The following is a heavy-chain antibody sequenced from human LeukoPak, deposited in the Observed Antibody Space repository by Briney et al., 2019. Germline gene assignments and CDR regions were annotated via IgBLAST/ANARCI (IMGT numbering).Heavy chain of an antibody. Sequence: SETLSLTCAVSGYSISSGYYWGWIRQPPGKGLEWIGSLYHSGSTYYNPSLKSRVTISVDTSKNQSSLKLSSVTAADTAVYYCARRSSSGWLRSSAFDIWGQGTMVTVSS. CDR1: GYSISSGYY. D-gene: IGHD5-12*01. CDR3: ARRSSSGWLRSSAFDI. V-gene: IGHV4-38-2*01. J-gene: IGHJ3*02. CDR2: LYHSGST.